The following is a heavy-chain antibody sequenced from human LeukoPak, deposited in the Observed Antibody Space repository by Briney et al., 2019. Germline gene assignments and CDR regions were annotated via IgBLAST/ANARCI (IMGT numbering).Heavy chain of an antibody. D-gene: IGHD1-1*01. CDR3: ARDSLQTRYSWNDEGRKNWFDP. J-gene: IGHJ5*02. Sequence: GASVKVSCKASGYTFTSYYMHWVRQAPGQGLEWMGIMNPSDGSTKYAQKLQGRVTMSGDTSTSTVYMELSSLTSEDTAVYYCARDSLQTRYSWNDEGRKNWFDPWGQGTLVIVSS. CDR2: MNPSDGST. CDR1: GYTFTSYY. V-gene: IGHV1-46*01.